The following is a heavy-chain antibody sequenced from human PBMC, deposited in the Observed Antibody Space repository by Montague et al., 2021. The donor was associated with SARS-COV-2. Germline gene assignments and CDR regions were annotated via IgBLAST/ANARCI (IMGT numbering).Heavy chain of an antibody. J-gene: IGHJ4*02. CDR3: ARDPNWGAH. Sequence: SLRLSCAASGFSFSTFWMTWVRQAPGKGLEWVASIKPGGSDKYYVESVKGRFTISRDNARNSLYLQLNNLRAEDTAAYYCARDPNWGAHWGQGNLVTVSS. CDR1: GFSFSTFW. D-gene: IGHD7-27*01. CDR2: IKPGGSDK. V-gene: IGHV3-7*05.